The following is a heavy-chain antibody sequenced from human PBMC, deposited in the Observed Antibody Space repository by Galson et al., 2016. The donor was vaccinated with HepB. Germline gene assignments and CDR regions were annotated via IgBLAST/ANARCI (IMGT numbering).Heavy chain of an antibody. Sequence: SLRLSCAASGFTLSSFSMNWVRQAPGRGLEWVSYISSSPIIYYADSGKGRFTISRDNAKNSLYLQMNSLRDEDTAVYYCARDLHSGSYTFDYWGRGTLVTVSS. V-gene: IGHV3-48*02. J-gene: IGHJ4*02. D-gene: IGHD1-26*01. CDR3: ARDLHSGSYTFDY. CDR2: ISSSPII. CDR1: GFTLSSFS.